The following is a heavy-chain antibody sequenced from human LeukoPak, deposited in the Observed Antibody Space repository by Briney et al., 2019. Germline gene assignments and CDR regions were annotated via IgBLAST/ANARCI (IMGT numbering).Heavy chain of an antibody. D-gene: IGHD3-22*01. CDR1: VFAISSYA. CDR2: ISGSGGST. V-gene: IGHV3-23*01. J-gene: IGHJ4*02. Sequence: TLRLSCAASVFAISSYAMSWVRQAAGKGLEWVSAISGSGGSTYYADSVKGRFTISRDNSKNTLYLQMNSLRAEDTAVYYCAKPPSGVYYYDSSGYYPFDYWGQGTLVTVSS. CDR3: AKPPSGVYYYDSSGYYPFDY.